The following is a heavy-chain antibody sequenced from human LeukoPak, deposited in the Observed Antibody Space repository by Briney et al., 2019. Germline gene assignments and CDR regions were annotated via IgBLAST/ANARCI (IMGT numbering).Heavy chain of an antibody. CDR1: GFSLSTSGVG. J-gene: IGHJ5*02. V-gene: IGHV2-5*02. D-gene: IGHD3-9*01. CDR2: IYWDDDK. CDR3: AHRHPPYDILTGYYLRTPNWFDP. Sequence: SGPTLVKPTQTLTLTCTFSGFSLSTSGVGVGWIRQPPGKALEWLALIYWDDDKRYSPSLKSRLTITKDTSKNQVVLTMTNMDPLDTATYYCAHRHPPYDILTGYYLRTPNWFDPWGQGTLVTVSS.